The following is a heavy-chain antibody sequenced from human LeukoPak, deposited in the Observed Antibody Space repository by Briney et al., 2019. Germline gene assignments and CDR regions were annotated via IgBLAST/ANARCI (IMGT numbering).Heavy chain of an antibody. V-gene: IGHV3-23*01. J-gene: IGHJ5*02. CDR3: AKELRDTAGFDP. CDR1: GFTFSSYA. D-gene: IGHD5-18*01. CDR2: ISGSGGST. Sequence: GGSLRLSCAASGFTFSSYAMSWVRQAPGKGLEWVSGISGSGGSTYYADSVRGRFTISRDNSRNTLCLQMNSLRAEDTAVHYCAKELRDTAGFDPWGQGTLVTVSS.